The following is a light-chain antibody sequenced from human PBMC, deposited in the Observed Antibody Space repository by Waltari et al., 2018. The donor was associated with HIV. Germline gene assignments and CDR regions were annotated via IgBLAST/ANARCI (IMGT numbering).Light chain of an antibody. V-gene: IGKV1-39*01. CDR3: QQSYNNPPT. CDR2: GAA. J-gene: IGKJ1*01. Sequence: DIQMTQTPSSLSASVGDRVTMTCRASQSINTYLNWYQQKPGKAPKLLIYGAAHLQSGVPARFSGSVSGPDFTLTISSLQPEDFATYFCQQSYNNPPTFGQGTKVEIK. CDR1: QSINTY.